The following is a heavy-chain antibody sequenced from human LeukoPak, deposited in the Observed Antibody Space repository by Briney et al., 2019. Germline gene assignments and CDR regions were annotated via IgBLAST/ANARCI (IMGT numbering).Heavy chain of an antibody. Sequence: SETLSLTCAVYGGSFSGYYWSWIRQPPGKGLEWIGEINHSGSTNYNPSLKSRVTISVDTSKNQFSLKLSSVTAADTAVYYCARFEMATIPPDAFDIWGQGTMVTVSS. CDR1: GGSFSGYY. CDR2: INHSGST. CDR3: ARFEMATIPPDAFDI. V-gene: IGHV4-34*01. D-gene: IGHD5-24*01. J-gene: IGHJ3*02.